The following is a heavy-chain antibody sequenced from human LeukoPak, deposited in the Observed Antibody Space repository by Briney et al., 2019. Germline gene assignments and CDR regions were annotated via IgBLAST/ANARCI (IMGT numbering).Heavy chain of an antibody. D-gene: IGHD3-22*01. CDR2: ISYDGSNK. CDR3: AKDRYYYDSSGYYPGYYYYGMDV. Sequence: PGRSLRLSCAASGFTFSSYGMHWVRRAPGKGLEWVAVISYDGSNKYYADSVKGRFTISRDNSKNTLYLQMNSLRAEDTAVYYCAKDRYYYDSSGYYPGYYYYGMDVWGQGTTVTVSS. J-gene: IGHJ6*02. V-gene: IGHV3-30*18. CDR1: GFTFSSYG.